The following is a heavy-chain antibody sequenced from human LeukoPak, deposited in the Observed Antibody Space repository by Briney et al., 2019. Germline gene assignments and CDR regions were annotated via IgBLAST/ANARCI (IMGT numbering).Heavy chain of an antibody. V-gene: IGHV1-69*06. CDR2: IIPIFGTA. CDR1: GCTFSSYA. J-gene: IGHJ4*02. CDR3: ARVQQWLGYVY. D-gene: IGHD6-19*01. Sequence: SVKVSCKASGCTFSSYAICWVRQAPGQGLEWMGGIIPIFGTANYAQKFQGRVTITADKSTSTAYMELSSLRSEDPTVYYCARVQQWLGYVYWGQGTLVTVSS.